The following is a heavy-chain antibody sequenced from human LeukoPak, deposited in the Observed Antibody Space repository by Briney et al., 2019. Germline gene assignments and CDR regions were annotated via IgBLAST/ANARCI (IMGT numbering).Heavy chain of an antibody. V-gene: IGHV1-69*04. CDR3: ARALPYTGVAGTEH. D-gene: IGHD6-19*01. CDR2: IIPILGIA. J-gene: IGHJ4*02. CDR1: GGTFSSYA. Sequence: GSSVKVSCKASGGTFSSYAISWVRQAPGQGLEWMGRIIPILGIANYAQKFQGRDTITADKSTSTAYMELSSLRSEDTAVYYCARALPYTGVAGTEHWGQGTLVTVSS.